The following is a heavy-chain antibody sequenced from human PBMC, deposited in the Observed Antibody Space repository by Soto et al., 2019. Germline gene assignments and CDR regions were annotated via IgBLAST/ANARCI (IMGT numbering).Heavy chain of an antibody. Sequence: SETLSLTCTVSGGSISSYYWSWIRQPPGKGLEWIGYIYYSGSTNYNPSLKSRVTISLDTSKSQFSLKLSSVTAADTAVYYCARGQWLPPRWFDPWGLGTLVTVSS. J-gene: IGHJ5*02. CDR1: GGSISSYY. D-gene: IGHD6-19*01. CDR3: ARGQWLPPRWFDP. CDR2: IYYSGST. V-gene: IGHV4-59*01.